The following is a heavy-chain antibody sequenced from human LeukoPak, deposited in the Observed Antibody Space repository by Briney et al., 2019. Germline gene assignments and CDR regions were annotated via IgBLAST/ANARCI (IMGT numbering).Heavy chain of an antibody. Sequence: VASVTVSCKASGGTFSSYAISWVRQAPGQGLEWMGGIIPIFGTANYAQKFQGRVTITADESTSTAYMELSSLRSEDTAVYYCARGSGSRAWSGYYSNGMDVWGQGTTVTVSS. D-gene: IGHD3-3*01. J-gene: IGHJ6*02. CDR2: IIPIFGTA. CDR3: ARGSGSRAWSGYYSNGMDV. V-gene: IGHV1-69*13. CDR1: GGTFSSYA.